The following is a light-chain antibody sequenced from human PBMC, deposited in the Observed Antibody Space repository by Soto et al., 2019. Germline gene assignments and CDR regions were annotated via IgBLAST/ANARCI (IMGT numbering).Light chain of an antibody. V-gene: IGKV3-11*01. Sequence: EIVLTQSPATLSLSPGERATLSCRASQSVSTYLAWYQQKPGQAPRLLMHDASNRATGIPVRFSGSGAGTDFTLTISRLEPEDFALYYCQHYGNSPITFGQGTRLE. CDR3: QHYGNSPIT. CDR2: DAS. J-gene: IGKJ5*01. CDR1: QSVSTY.